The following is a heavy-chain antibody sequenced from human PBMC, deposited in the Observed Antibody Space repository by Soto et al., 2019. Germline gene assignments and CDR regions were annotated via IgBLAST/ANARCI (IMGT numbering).Heavy chain of an antibody. CDR2: IIPIFGTA. CDR3: ATHWTGVPRYYYGMDV. V-gene: IGHV1-69*12. Sequence: QVQLVQSGAEVKKPASSVKVSGKASGGTFSSYAVSWVRQAPGQGLEWMGGIIPIFGTADYAQKFHGRVTITADESTSKAYMELSSLRSEDTAVYYCATHWTGVPRYYYGMDVWGQGTTVTVSS. J-gene: IGHJ6*02. D-gene: IGHD2-8*02. CDR1: GGTFSSYA.